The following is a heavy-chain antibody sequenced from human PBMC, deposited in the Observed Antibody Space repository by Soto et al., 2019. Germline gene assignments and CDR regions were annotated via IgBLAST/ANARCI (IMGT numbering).Heavy chain of an antibody. CDR2: ISGSGGST. CDR1: GFTFSSYA. V-gene: IGHV3-23*01. CDR3: ATVEGYCSSTSCRGWFDP. J-gene: IGHJ5*02. D-gene: IGHD2-2*01. Sequence: PGGSLRLSCAASGFTFSSYAMSWGRQAPGQGLEWVSAISGSGGSTYYADSVKGRFTISRDNSKNTLYLQMNSLRAEDTAVYYCATVEGYCSSTSCRGWFDPWGQGTLVTVSS.